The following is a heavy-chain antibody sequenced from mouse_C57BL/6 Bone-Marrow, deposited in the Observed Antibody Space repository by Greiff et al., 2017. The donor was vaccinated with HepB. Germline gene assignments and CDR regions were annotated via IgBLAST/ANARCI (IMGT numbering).Heavy chain of an antibody. CDR1: GYTFTSYW. V-gene: IGHV1-61*01. CDR3: ARGPYTPYFDY. J-gene: IGHJ2*01. D-gene: IGHD2-12*01. CDR2: IYPSDSET. Sequence: VQLQQPGAELVRPGSSVKLSCKASGYTFTSYWMDWVKQRPGQGLEWIGNIYPSDSETHYNQKFKDKATLTVDKSSSTAYMQLSNLTSEDSAVYYCARGPYTPYFDYWGQGTTLTVSS.